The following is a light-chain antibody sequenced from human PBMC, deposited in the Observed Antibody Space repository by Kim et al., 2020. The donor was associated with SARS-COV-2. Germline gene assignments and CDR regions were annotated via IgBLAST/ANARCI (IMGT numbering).Light chain of an antibody. CDR2: GSS. V-gene: IGKV1-12*01. CDR1: QFVSSW. Sequence: SASIGDRVTITCRARQFVSSWVAWYQQKPGKAPRLLLHGSSSLRSGVSPRFSGSGSGTELALTISNVQPEDFATYYCQQTDTFPYTFGQGTKLEI. CDR3: QQTDTFPYT. J-gene: IGKJ2*01.